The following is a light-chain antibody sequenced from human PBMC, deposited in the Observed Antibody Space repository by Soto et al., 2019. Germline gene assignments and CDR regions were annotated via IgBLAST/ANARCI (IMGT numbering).Light chain of an antibody. J-gene: IGKJ1*01. Sequence: EIVLTQSPGTLSLSPGERATLSCRASQSVSSTYLAWYQHKPGQAPRLLIYGASTRATGIPARFSGSGSGTEFTLIISSLQSEDSAVYYCQQYNSWLWTFGQGTKVDIK. CDR2: GAS. V-gene: IGKV3-15*01. CDR3: QQYNSWLWT. CDR1: QSVSSTY.